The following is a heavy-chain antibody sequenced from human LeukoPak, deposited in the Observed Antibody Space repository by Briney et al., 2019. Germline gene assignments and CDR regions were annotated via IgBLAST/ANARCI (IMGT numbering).Heavy chain of an antibody. D-gene: IGHD5-18*01. Sequence: GRSLRLSCAASGFTFSSYGMHWVRQAPGKGLEWVAVISYDGSNKYYADSVKGRSTISRDNSKNTLYLQMNSLRAEDTAVYYCAKDRIQLWLQLDYWGQGTLVTVSP. CDR1: GFTFSSYG. V-gene: IGHV3-30*18. CDR3: AKDRIQLWLQLDY. J-gene: IGHJ4*02. CDR2: ISYDGSNK.